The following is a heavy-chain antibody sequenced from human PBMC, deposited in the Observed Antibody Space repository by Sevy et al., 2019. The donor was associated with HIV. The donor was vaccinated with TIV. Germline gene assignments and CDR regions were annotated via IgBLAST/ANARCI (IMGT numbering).Heavy chain of an antibody. V-gene: IGHV3-7*01. CDR1: GFTFNNYW. CDR2: IKQDGSEK. J-gene: IGHJ6*02. D-gene: IGHD5-12*01. CDR3: ASDQNSGYYWNYYYFGMDV. Sequence: GGSLRLSCAASGFTFNNYWMSWVRQAPGKGLEWVANIKQDGSEKYYVDSVKGRFAISRDNAKNSLYLQMSSLRAEDTAVYYFASDQNSGYYWNYYYFGMDVWGQGTTVTVSS.